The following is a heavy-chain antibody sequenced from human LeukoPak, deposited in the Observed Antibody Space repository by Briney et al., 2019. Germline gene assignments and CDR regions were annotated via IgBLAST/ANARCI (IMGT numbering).Heavy chain of an antibody. J-gene: IGHJ4*02. CDR1: GGTFSSYA. Sequence: SVKVSCKASGGTFSSYAISWVRQAPGQGLEWMGGIIPIFGTANYAQKSQGRVTITADESTSTAYMELSSLRSEDTAVYYCARGAIAAAGTGGYFDYWGQGTLVTVSS. D-gene: IGHD6-13*01. CDR3: ARGAIAAAGTGGYFDY. CDR2: IIPIFGTA. V-gene: IGHV1-69*01.